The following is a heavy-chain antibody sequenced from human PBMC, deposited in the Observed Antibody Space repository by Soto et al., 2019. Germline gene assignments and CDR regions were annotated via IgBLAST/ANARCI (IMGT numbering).Heavy chain of an antibody. V-gene: IGHV3-48*01. CDR2: INSGGSAI. CDR3: ARDLDWAFDY. D-gene: IGHD3-9*01. Sequence: GGSLRLSCAASGFTFTTYSMNWVRQAPGKGLEWLSYINSGGSAIDYADSVKGRFTISRDDAKNSLYLQMSSLRAEDTAVYYCARDLDWAFDYWGQGTLVTVSS. J-gene: IGHJ4*02. CDR1: GFTFTTYS.